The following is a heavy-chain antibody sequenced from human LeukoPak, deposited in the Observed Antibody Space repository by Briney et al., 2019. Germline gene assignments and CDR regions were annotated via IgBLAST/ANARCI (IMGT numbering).Heavy chain of an antibody. D-gene: IGHD1-1*01. CDR3: ARGSSGY. CDR2: ISGDGVST. J-gene: IGHJ4*02. V-gene: IGHV3-43*02. CDR1: GLPIGDFA. Sequence: AGGSLRLSCVASGLPIGDFAMHWVRQAPGKGLEWVSLISGDGVSTFYADSVKGRFTISRDNAKNSLHLQMNSLRAEGTAVYYCARGSSGYWGQGTLVTVSS.